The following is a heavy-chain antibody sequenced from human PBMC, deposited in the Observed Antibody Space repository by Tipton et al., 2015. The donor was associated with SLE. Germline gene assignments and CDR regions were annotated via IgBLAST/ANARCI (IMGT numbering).Heavy chain of an antibody. D-gene: IGHD3-16*01. V-gene: IGHV4-59*11. Sequence: TLSLTCTVSGGSISSHYWSWIRQPPGKGLQWIGYIDYRGTASYNPSLKSRVTISVDTSKNQISLNLTSVTAADTAVYYCARGGFDAFDIWGQGTMVTVSS. CDR3: ARGGFDAFDI. CDR1: GGSISSHY. CDR2: IDYRGTA. J-gene: IGHJ3*02.